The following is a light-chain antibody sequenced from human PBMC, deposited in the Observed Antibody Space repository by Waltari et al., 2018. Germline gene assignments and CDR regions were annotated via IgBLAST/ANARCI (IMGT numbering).Light chain of an antibody. CDR2: WAS. V-gene: IGKV4-1*01. CDR1: QSVLYSSNNKNF. J-gene: IGKJ1*01. CDR3: QQYYSTPWT. Sequence: DIVMTQSPDSLSVSLGERATINCKSSQSVLYSSNNKNFLAWYQQKPGQPPKLLIYWASTRQSGVPSRFSGSGSGTDFTLTISSLQAEDVAVYYCQQYYSTPWTFGQGTKVETK.